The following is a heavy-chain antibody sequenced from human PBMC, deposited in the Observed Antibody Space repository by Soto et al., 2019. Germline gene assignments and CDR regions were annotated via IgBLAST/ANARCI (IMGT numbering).Heavy chain of an antibody. CDR1: DDSINSDKYY. CDR2: IYYRGNA. CDR3: ARLEGLATISYYFDF. D-gene: IGHD5-12*01. J-gene: IGHJ4*02. Sequence: QLQLQESGPGLVKPSETLSLTCSVSDDSINSDKYYWGWIRQPPGKGLEWIGSIYYRGNASYNPSLQTRVPISLYKSKSQFSLKLNSVTAADSAVYFCARLEGLATISYYFDFWCPGALVTVSS. V-gene: IGHV4-39*01.